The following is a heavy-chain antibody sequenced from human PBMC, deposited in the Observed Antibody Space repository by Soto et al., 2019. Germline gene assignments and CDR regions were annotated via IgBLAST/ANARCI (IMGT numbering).Heavy chain of an antibody. D-gene: IGHD2-15*01. CDR2: IYHSGST. CDR3: ARAGRAYCSGGSCYSGLHGMDV. Sequence: QVQLQESGPGLVKPSGTLSLTCAVSGGSISSSNWWSWVRQPPGKGLEWIGEIYHSGSTNYNPSLKSRVTISVDKSKNLFSLKLSSVTAADTAVYYCARAGRAYCSGGSCYSGLHGMDVWGQGTTVTVSS. CDR1: GGSISSSNW. V-gene: IGHV4-4*02. J-gene: IGHJ6*02.